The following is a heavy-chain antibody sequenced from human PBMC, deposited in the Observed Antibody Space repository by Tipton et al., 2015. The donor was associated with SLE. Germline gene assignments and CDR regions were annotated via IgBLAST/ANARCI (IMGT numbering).Heavy chain of an antibody. CDR2: IYYSGST. D-gene: IGHD6-6*01. CDR3: ARHNNAGSSSPCYFDS. Sequence: TLSLTCTVSGGSISSSSYYWGWIRQPPGKGLEWMGSIYYSGSTYYNPSLKSRVTISVDTSKNQFSLKLSSVTAADTAVYYCARHNNAGSSSPCYFDSWGQGTLVTVSS. J-gene: IGHJ4*02. CDR1: GGSISSSSYY. V-gene: IGHV4-39*07.